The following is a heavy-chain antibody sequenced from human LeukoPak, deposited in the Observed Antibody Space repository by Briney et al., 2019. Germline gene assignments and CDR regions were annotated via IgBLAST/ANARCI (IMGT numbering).Heavy chain of an antibody. Sequence: PGGSLRLSCAASGFTFSNYGMRWVRQAPGKGLEWVAVIPYDGFNPYYADSVKGRFTISRDNSKNTLWLQMNSLRAEDTAVYYCAKVKEMYSSGSYYFDYWGQGPIVPVTS. CDR1: GFTFSNYG. D-gene: IGHD6-19*01. CDR2: IPYDGFNP. V-gene: IGHV3-30*18. J-gene: IGHJ4*02. CDR3: AKVKEMYSSGSYYFDY.